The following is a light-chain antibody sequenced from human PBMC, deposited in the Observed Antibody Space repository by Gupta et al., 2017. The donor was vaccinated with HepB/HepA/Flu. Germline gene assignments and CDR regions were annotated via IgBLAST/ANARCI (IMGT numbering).Light chain of an antibody. V-gene: IGLV2-23*02. CDR1: SSDVGGFNL. J-gene: IGLJ2*01. CDR3: CSYALNTYMI. CDR2: EVS. Sequence: QSALTQPASVSGSPGQSITISCPGTSSDVGGFNLVSWYQQHPDKAPKLIISEVSERPSGVSYRFSGSKSGNTASLTISGLQAEDEADYYCCSYALNTYMIFGGGTKVTVL.